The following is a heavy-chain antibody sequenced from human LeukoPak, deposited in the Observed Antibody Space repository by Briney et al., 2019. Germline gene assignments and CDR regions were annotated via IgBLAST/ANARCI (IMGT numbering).Heavy chain of an antibody. CDR1: GGSVSSGSYY. V-gene: IGHV4-61*01. D-gene: IGHD3-10*01. J-gene: IGHJ6*02. Sequence: SETLSLTCTVSGGSVSSGSYYWSWIRQPPGKGLEWIGYIYYSGSTNYNPSLKSRVTISVDTSKNQFSLKLSSVTAADTAVYYCARGDVLLWFGELYLPYYYYGMDVWGQGTTVTVSS. CDR3: ARGDVLLWFGELYLPYYYYGMDV. CDR2: IYYSGST.